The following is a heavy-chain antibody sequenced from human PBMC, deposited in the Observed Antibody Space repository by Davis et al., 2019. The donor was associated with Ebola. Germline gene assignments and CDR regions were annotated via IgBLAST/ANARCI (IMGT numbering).Heavy chain of an antibody. V-gene: IGHV4-59*08. D-gene: IGHD2-2*01. CDR3: ARHCSSASCYVGAFDP. CDR2: IYSGST. Sequence: PGGSLRLSCTVSGGSISRYYWSWIRQPPGKGLEWIGYIYSGSTNYNPSLKSRVTISVDTSKNQFSLKLTSVTAADTAVYYCARHCSSASCYVGAFDPWGQGTLVTVSS. J-gene: IGHJ5*02. CDR1: GGSISRYY.